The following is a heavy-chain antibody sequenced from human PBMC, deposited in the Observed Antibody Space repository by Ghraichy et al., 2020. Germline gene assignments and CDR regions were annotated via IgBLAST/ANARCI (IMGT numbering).Heavy chain of an antibody. D-gene: IGHD2-21*02. V-gene: IGHV3-30*18. CDR3: AKLSDPQFDY. CDR2: ISYDGTEK. J-gene: IGHJ4*02. CDR1: GFNLTNFG. Sequence: GGSLRLSCEASGFNLTNFGMHWVRQAPGKGLEWVAAISYDGTEKDYADSVKGRFAISRDNSKNTLYLEMNSLRPEDTAVYFCAKLSDPQFDYLGQGTLGIVSS.